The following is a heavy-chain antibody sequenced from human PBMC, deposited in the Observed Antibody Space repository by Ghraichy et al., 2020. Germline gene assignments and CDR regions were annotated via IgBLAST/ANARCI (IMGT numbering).Heavy chain of an antibody. J-gene: IGHJ4*02. V-gene: IGHV3-7*03. CDR1: GFIMSNYW. CDR3: ARVNLLITARHDF. CDR2: IKQDGSEK. Sequence: GGSLRLSCATSGFIMSNYWMSWVRQAPGKGLEWVANIKQDGSEKYYVDSVKGRFTISRDNGKDSLDLQMRSLRAEDTGVYYCARVNLLITARHDFWGQGTMVTVTS. D-gene: IGHD6-6*01.